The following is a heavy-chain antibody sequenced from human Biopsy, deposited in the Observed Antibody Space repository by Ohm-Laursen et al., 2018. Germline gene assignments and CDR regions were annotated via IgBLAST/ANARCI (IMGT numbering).Heavy chain of an antibody. CDR1: VGSFSGYY. D-gene: IGHD5/OR15-5a*01. Sequence: TLSLTCTVYVGSFSGYYWTWIRQPPGKGLEWIEEINHSGSTNYNPSLKSRVSISVDTSKNQFSLKLNSVTAADTAVYYCARAGTAINGNSVGFDPWGQGTLVTVSS. V-gene: IGHV4-34*01. J-gene: IGHJ5*02. CDR3: ARAGTAINGNSVGFDP. CDR2: INHSGST.